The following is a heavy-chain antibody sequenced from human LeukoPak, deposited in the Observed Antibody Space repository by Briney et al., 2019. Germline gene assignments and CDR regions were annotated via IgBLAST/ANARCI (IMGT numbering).Heavy chain of an antibody. CDR2: IDYTGDT. CDR1: GGSISGYY. D-gene: IGHD3-9*01. J-gene: IGHJ5*02. V-gene: IGHV4-59*08. CDR3: ARHPPGLRYFDP. Sequence: SETLSLTCTVSGGSISGYYWSWIRQPPGKALEWIAYIDYTGDTNSSPSLKSRVTIAVDTSKNQFSLRLNSVTAADTAFYYCARHPPGLRYFDPWGQGTLVTVSS.